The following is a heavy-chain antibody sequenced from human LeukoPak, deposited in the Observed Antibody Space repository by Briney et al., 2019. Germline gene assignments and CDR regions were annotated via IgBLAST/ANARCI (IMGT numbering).Heavy chain of an antibody. D-gene: IGHD2-2*01. CDR1: GGSISSYY. J-gene: IGHJ6*03. V-gene: IGHV4-59*01. CDR2: IYYSGST. CDR3: ARAPPYCSSTSCPTDYYYMDV. Sequence: SETLSLTCTVSGGSISSYYWSWIRQPPGKGLEWIGYIYYSGSTNYNPSLKSRVTISVDTSKYQFSLKLSSVTAADTAVYYCARAPPYCSSTSCPTDYYYMDVWGKGTTVTVSS.